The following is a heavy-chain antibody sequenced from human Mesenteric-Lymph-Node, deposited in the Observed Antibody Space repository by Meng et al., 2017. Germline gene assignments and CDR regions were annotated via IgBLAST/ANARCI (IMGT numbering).Heavy chain of an antibody. CDR3: ARTSSSWQYYYYGIDV. D-gene: IGHD6-13*01. Sequence: ASVKVSCKASGYTFTSYGISWVRQAPGQGLEWMGWISAYNGNTNYAQKLQGRVTMTTDTSTSTAYMELRSLRSDDTAVHYCARTSSSWQYYYYGIDVWGQGTTVPSP. V-gene: IGHV1-18*01. CDR2: ISAYNGNT. CDR1: GYTFTSYG. J-gene: IGHJ6*02.